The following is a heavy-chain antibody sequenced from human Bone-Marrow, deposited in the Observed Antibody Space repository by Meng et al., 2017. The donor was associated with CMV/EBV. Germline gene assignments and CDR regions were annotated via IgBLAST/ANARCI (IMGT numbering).Heavy chain of an antibody. V-gene: IGHV4-59*01. J-gene: IGHJ6*02. Sequence: SETLSLTCTVSGGSISSYYWSWIRQPPGKGLEWIGYIYYSGSTNYNPSLKSRVTISVDTSTNQFSLNLNSVTATDTAVYYCARRVARRGYYGMDVWGQGTTVTVSS. CDR3: ARRVARRGYYGMDV. CDR2: IYYSGST. CDR1: GGSISSYY. D-gene: IGHD3-3*01.